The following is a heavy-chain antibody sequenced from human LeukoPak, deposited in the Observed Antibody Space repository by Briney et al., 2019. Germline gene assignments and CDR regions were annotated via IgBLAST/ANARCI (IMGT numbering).Heavy chain of an antibody. Sequence: SETLSLTCTVSGGSIRSGGDYWSWIRQHPGKGLAWIGYIHYSESTYYNPSLRSRVTISVDTSKNQFSLKLNSVTAADTAVYFCARGHEDYDSSGYYRFDNWGQGTLVTVSS. D-gene: IGHD3-22*01. V-gene: IGHV4-31*03. CDR2: IHYSEST. CDR1: GGSIRSGGDY. J-gene: IGHJ4*02. CDR3: ARGHEDYDSSGYYRFDN.